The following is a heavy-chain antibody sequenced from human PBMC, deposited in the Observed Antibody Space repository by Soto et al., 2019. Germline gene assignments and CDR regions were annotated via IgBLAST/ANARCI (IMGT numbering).Heavy chain of an antibody. CDR2: INAGNGNT. V-gene: IGHV1-3*01. CDR3: ARGCSSTSCYYWFDP. Sequence: GASVKVSCKASGYTFTSYAMHWVRQAPGQRLEWMGWINAGNGNTKYSQKFQGRVTITRDTSASTAHMELSSLRSEDTAVYYCARGCSSTSCYYWFDPWGQGTLVTVSS. CDR1: GYTFTSYA. D-gene: IGHD2-2*01. J-gene: IGHJ5*02.